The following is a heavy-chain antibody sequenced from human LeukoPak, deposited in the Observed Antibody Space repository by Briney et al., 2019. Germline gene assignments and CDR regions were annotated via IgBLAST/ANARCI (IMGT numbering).Heavy chain of an antibody. Sequence: SETLSLTCAVYGGSFSGYYWSWIRQPPGKWLEWIGEINHSGSTNYNPSLKSRVTISVDTSKNQFSLKLSSVTAADTAVYYCARSSTVTRGFDYWGQGTLVTVSS. CDR1: GGSFSGYY. CDR2: INHSGST. D-gene: IGHD4-17*01. V-gene: IGHV4-34*01. CDR3: ARSSTVTRGFDY. J-gene: IGHJ4*02.